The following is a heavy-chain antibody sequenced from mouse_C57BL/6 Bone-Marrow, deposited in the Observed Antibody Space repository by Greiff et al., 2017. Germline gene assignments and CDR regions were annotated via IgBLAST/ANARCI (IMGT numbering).Heavy chain of an antibody. CDR2: ISYDGSN. Sequence: EVKLVESGPGLVKPSQSLSLTCSVTGYSITSGYYWNWIRQFPGNKLEWMGYISYDGSNNYNPSLKNRISITRDTSKNQFFLKLNSVTTEDTATYYCARGGYYDYGGFAYWGQGTLVTVSA. D-gene: IGHD2-4*01. CDR1: GYSITSGYY. CDR3: ARGGYYDYGGFAY. J-gene: IGHJ3*01. V-gene: IGHV3-6*01.